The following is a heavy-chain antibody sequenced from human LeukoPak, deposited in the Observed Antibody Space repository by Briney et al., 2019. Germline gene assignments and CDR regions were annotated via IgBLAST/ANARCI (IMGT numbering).Heavy chain of an antibody. J-gene: IGHJ4*02. CDR1: GGPIRSYF. D-gene: IGHD3-22*01. CDR2: IYYRGST. CDR3: ARNYDSSGYYQN. V-gene: IGHV4-59*01. Sequence: SETLSLTHTVSGGPIRSYFWSWMRQPPPKGLPGMGYIYYRGSTNYNPSLKSRVNISVDTSNNQFSLKLSSVTAADTAVYYCARNYDSSGYYQNWGQGTLVTVSS.